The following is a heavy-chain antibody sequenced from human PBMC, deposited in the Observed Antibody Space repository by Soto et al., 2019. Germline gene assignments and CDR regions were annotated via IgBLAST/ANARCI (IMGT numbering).Heavy chain of an antibody. CDR1: GYTFTSYY. D-gene: IGHD1-26*01. Sequence: SAKVSCKASGYTFTSYYMHWVRQAPGQGLEWMGIINPSAGGTSYAQKFQGRVTMTRDASTSTVYMDLSSLRSEDTAVYYCAREVGSFDSWGQGTQVTVSS. V-gene: IGHV1-46*01. J-gene: IGHJ5*01. CDR2: INPSAGGT. CDR3: AREVGSFDS.